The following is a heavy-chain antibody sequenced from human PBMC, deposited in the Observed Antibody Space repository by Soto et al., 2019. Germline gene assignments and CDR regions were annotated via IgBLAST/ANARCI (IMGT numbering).Heavy chain of an antibody. CDR2: INAGNGNT. V-gene: IGHV1-3*01. Sequence: PGASVKVSCKASGYTFTSYAMHWVRQAPGQRLEWMGWINAGNGNTKYSQKFQGRVTITRDTSASTAYMELSSLRSEDTAVYYCARSIVVVTAADYWGQGTLVTVSS. CDR3: ARSIVVVTAADY. CDR1: GYTFTSYA. D-gene: IGHD2-21*02. J-gene: IGHJ4*02.